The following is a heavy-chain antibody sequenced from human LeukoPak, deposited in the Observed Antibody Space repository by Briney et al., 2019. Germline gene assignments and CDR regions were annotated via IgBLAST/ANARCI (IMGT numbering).Heavy chain of an antibody. D-gene: IGHD3-3*01. CDR3: ARDRGNYDFWSGTRYWYFDL. CDR1: GYSISSGYY. V-gene: IGHV4-38-2*02. J-gene: IGHJ2*01. Sequence: SETLSLTCTVSGYSISSGYYWGWIRPPPGKGLEWIGSIYHSGSTYYNPSLKSRVTISVDTSKNQFSLKLSSVTAADTAVYYCARDRGNYDFWSGTRYWYFDLWGRGTLVTVSS. CDR2: IYHSGST.